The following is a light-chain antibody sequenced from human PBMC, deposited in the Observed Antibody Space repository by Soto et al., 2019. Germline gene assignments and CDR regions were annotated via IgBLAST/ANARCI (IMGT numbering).Light chain of an antibody. Sequence: QSALTQPASVSGSPGQSIAISCIGTSRDVGDYNHVSWYQQHPGKAPKLIIYDASKRFSGVSGRFSGSKSGNTASLTMSGLQAEDEADYYCSSYTSSSTIFGGGTKLTVL. V-gene: IGLV2-14*03. CDR2: DAS. CDR1: SRDVGDYNH. CDR3: SSYTSSSTI. J-gene: IGLJ2*01.